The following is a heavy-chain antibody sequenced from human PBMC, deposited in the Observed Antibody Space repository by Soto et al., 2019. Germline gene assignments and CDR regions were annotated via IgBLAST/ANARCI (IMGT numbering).Heavy chain of an antibody. CDR3: THIPIYYKYDRFDP. Sequence: QITLKESGPTLVKPTQNLTLTCTFSGFSRTTRGVGVRWIRQPPGKSLECLALIYWDDDKRYSPSLQSRLSITDYTFKNQVDLKMTDVDSLHTATYYCTHIPIYYKYDRFDPRGHGTL. CDR2: IYWDDDK. CDR1: GFSRTTRGVG. V-gene: IGHV2-5*02. D-gene: IGHD3-10*01. J-gene: IGHJ5*02.